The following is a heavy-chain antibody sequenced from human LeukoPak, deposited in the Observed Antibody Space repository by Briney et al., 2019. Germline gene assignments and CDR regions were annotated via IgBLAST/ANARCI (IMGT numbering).Heavy chain of an antibody. J-gene: IGHJ4*02. CDR2: VDPEDGET. CDR1: GYTFTDYY. V-gene: IGHV1-69-2*01. CDR3: ATVHSSSWYFAIDY. D-gene: IGHD6-13*01. Sequence: ASVKVSCKVSGYTFTDYYMLWVQQAPGKGLEWMGLVDPEDGETIYAEKFQGRVTITADTSTDTAYMELSSLRSEDTAVYYCATVHSSSWYFAIDYWGQGTPVTVSS.